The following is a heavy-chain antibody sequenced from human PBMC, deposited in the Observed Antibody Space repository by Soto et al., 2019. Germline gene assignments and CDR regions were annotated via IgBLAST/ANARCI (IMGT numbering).Heavy chain of an antibody. CDR3: AKNQERELPRVIDF. Sequence: GGSLRLSWATSGLTFSNYAMSWVRQAPGGGLEWVSSMSGSSSTTYYADSVRGRFTISRDRSKNTLYLQMSSLRAEDTALYYCAKNQERELPRVIDFWGQGTLVTVSS. J-gene: IGHJ4*02. CDR1: GLTFSNYA. D-gene: IGHD1-7*01. CDR2: MSGSSSTT. V-gene: IGHV3-23*01.